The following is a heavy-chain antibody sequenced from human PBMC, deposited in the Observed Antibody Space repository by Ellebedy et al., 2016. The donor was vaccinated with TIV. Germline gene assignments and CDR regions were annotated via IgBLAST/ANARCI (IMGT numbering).Heavy chain of an antibody. V-gene: IGHV3-11*06. Sequence: GESLKISCAASGFTFGDYHMSWIRQAPGKGLEWLSHISATSRYTNYADSVKGRFTISRDNGRNSVYLQMNSLRAEDTAVYYCARADPKGKAIYFFQYGLDVWGQGTTVTVSS. CDR3: ARADPKGKAIYFFQYGLDV. CDR1: GFTFGDYH. J-gene: IGHJ6*02. CDR2: ISATSRYT.